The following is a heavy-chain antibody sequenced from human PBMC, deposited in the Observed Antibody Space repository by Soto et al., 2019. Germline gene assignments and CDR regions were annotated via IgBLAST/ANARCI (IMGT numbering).Heavy chain of an antibody. CDR1: GFTFSSYS. Sequence: EVQLVESRGGLVKPGGSLRLSCAASGFTFSSYSMNWVRQAPGKGLEWVSSISSSSSYIYYADSVKGRFTISRDNAKNSLYLQMNSLRAEDTAVYYCASSGLLISGSYHGYYYYGMDVWGQGTTVTVSS. D-gene: IGHD1-26*01. V-gene: IGHV3-21*01. J-gene: IGHJ6*02. CDR2: ISSSSSYI. CDR3: ASSGLLISGSYHGYYYYGMDV.